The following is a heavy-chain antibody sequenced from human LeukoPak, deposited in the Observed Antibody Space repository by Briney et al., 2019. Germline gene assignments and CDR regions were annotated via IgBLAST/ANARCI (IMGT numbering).Heavy chain of an antibody. J-gene: IGHJ4*02. CDR3: AKDGTGVGYSSGWYHFNY. CDR2: ITSSSSTI. CDR1: EFTFSGYA. D-gene: IGHD6-19*01. Sequence: PGGSLRLSCAASEFTFSGYAMNWVRQASGKGLEWISYITSSSSTIYYADSVKGRFTISRDNSKNTLYLQMNSLRAEDTAVYYCAKDGTGVGYSSGWYHFNYWGQGTLVTVSS. V-gene: IGHV3-48*01.